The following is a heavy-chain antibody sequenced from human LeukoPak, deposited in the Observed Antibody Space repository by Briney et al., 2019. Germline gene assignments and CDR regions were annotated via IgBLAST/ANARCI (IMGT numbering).Heavy chain of an antibody. CDR3: ARVSSTWYLDY. CDR2: ISGSSAYI. Sequence: GGSLRLSCAASGFTFSTYSMNWVRQAPGKGLEWVSSISGSSAYIYSADSVKGRFTISRDNANNALYLQMNSLRIEDTAVYYCARVSSTWYLDYWGQGTLVTVSS. D-gene: IGHD6-13*01. CDR1: GFTFSTYS. V-gene: IGHV3-21*01. J-gene: IGHJ4*02.